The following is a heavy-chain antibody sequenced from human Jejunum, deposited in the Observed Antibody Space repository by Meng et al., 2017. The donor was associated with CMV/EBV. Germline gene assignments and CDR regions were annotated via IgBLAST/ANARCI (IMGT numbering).Heavy chain of an antibody. V-gene: IGHV1-8*01. Sequence: HVPLDGSGADVKKPGASVKVSCKASGYPFTSSDINWVRQSDGPGVEWMGSMNPTRDTTGYAQKFQGRVTMTRNISKSTAYIDLSSLRSEDTAVYYCATGVADFEYWGQGTLVTVSS. D-gene: IGHD6-19*01. CDR1: GYPFTSSD. CDR3: ATGVADFEY. J-gene: IGHJ4*02. CDR2: MNPTRDTT.